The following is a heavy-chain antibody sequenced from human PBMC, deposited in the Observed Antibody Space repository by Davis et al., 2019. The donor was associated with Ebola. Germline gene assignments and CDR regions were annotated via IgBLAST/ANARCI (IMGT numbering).Heavy chain of an antibody. D-gene: IGHD2-8*02. CDR3: ASLRRTITGMDDAFDI. CDR2: IYPGDSDT. J-gene: IGHJ3*02. V-gene: IGHV5-51*01. Sequence: GESLKISCKGSGYSFTSYWIGWVRQMPGKGLEWMGIIYPGDSDTRYSPSFQGQVTISADKSTSTAYLQWSSLRASDTAMYYCASLRRTITGMDDAFDIWGQGTMVTVSS. CDR1: GYSFTSYW.